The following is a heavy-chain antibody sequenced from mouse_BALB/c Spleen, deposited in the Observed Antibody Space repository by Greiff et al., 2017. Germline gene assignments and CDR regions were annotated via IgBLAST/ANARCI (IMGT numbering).Heavy chain of an antibody. Sequence: EVQGVESGGGLVKPGGSLKLSCAASGFTFSSYTMSWVRQTPEKRLEWVATISSGGSYTYYPDSVKGRFTISRDNAKNTLYLQMSSLKSEDTAMYYCTRDDYRYDGSWYFDVWGAGTTVTVSS. CDR1: GFTFSSYT. D-gene: IGHD2-14*01. CDR2: ISSGGSYT. CDR3: TRDDYRYDGSWYFDV. V-gene: IGHV5-6-4*01. J-gene: IGHJ1*01.